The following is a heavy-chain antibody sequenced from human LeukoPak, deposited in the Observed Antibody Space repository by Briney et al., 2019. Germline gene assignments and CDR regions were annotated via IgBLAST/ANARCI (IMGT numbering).Heavy chain of an antibody. CDR2: IWYDGSNK. CDR3: ATGGFRNYYFDY. V-gene: IGHV3-33*01. CDR1: GFTFSSYG. J-gene: IGHJ4*02. D-gene: IGHD1-14*01. Sequence: GSLRLSCAASGFTFSSYGMHWVRQAPGKGLEWVAVIWYDGSNKYYADSVKGRFTISRDNSKNTLYLQMNSLRAEDTAVYYCATGGFRNYYFDYWGQGTLVTVSS.